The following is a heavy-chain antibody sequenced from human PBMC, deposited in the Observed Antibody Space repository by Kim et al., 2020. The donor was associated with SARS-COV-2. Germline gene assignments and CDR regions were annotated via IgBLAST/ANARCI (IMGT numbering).Heavy chain of an antibody. CDR1: GFTFSSYG. CDR3: AKESVLIVVVPAANNYY. V-gene: IGHV3-30*18. D-gene: IGHD2-2*01. CDR2: ISYDGSNK. Sequence: GGSLRLSCAASGFTFSSYGIHWVRQAPGKGLEWVAVISYDGSNKYYADSVKGRFTISRDNSKNTLYLQMNSLRAEDTAVYYCAKESVLIVVVPAANNYY. J-gene: IGHJ6*03.